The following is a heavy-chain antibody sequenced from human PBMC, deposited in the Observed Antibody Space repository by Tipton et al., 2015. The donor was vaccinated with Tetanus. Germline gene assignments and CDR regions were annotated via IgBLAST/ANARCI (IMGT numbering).Heavy chain of an antibody. CDR2: ISAYSGNT. V-gene: IGHV1-18*01. CDR1: GYSFTNYG. Sequence: QLVQSGAEMKKPGSSVKVSCKASGYSFTNYGFSWVRQAPGQGLEWMGWISAYSGNTKYPQKLQGRVTMTTDTSTSTAYMELRSVRSDDTAVYYCARARWQSGGPYYFDYWGQGIMVTVSS. CDR3: ARARWQSGGPYYFDY. J-gene: IGHJ4*02. D-gene: IGHD1-26*01.